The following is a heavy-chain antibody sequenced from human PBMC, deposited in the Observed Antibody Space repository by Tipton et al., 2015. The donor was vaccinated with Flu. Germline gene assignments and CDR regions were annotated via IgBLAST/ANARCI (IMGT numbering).Heavy chain of an antibody. V-gene: IGHV3-7*01. CDR1: GFIFSNHW. J-gene: IGHJ5*02. D-gene: IGHD6-13*01. Sequence: SLRLSCAASGFIFSNHWMSWVRQAPGKGLEWVANINQDGTEKYYVDSVKGRFTISRDNAKNSLYLQMNSLGAEDTAVYYCARAWAAAGSAWGQGTLVAVSS. CDR2: INQDGTEK. CDR3: ARAWAAAGSA.